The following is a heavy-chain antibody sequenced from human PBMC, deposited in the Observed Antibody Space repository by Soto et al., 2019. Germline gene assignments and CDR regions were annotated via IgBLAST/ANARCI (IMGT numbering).Heavy chain of an antibody. CDR2: INAGNGNT. V-gene: IGHV1-3*01. D-gene: IGHD3-16*01. CDR3: ARVSGYVWGAPTD. J-gene: IGHJ1*01. Sequence: QVQLVQSGAEVKKPGASVKVSCKASGYTFTSYAMHWVRQAPGQRLEWMGWINAGNGNTKYSQKFQGRVTITRDTSASTAYMELSSLRSEDTAVYYCARVSGYVWGAPTDCGQGTLVTVSS. CDR1: GYTFTSYA.